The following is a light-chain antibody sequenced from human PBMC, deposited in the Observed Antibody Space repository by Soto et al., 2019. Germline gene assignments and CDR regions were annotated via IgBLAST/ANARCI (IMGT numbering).Light chain of an antibody. CDR2: DAS. Sequence: EIVLTQSPGTLSLSPGERATLSCRASQNVDSNYLAWYQQKPGQAPRIIIYDASSRATGIPDRFSGSGSGTEFNLTISSLQSEDFAIYYCRHYNNWPPETFGQGTKVDIK. J-gene: IGKJ1*01. CDR1: QNVDSNY. V-gene: IGKV3-20*01. CDR3: RHYNNWPPET.